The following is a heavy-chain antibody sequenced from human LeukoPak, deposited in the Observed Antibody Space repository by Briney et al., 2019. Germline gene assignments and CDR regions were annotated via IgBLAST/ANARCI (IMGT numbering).Heavy chain of an antibody. J-gene: IGHJ4*02. V-gene: IGHV3-7*01. CDR2: INQDGSEK. D-gene: IGHD3-16*02. Sequence: GGSLRLSCEASGFTFSNYGMSWVRQAPGKGLEWVANINQDGSEKYYVDSVKGRFTISRDNAKNSLYLQVNSLRAEDTAVYYCARESSYRGKTLGYWGQGTLVTVSS. CDR1: GFTFSNYG. CDR3: ARESSYRGKTLGY.